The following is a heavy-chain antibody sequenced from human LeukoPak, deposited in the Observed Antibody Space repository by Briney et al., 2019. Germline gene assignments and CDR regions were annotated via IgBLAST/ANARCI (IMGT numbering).Heavy chain of an antibody. CDR3: ARDPMTTVTTISYYYYGMDV. V-gene: IGHV4-4*07. D-gene: IGHD4-17*01. CDR2: IYTSGST. J-gene: IGHJ6*02. CDR1: GGSISSYY. Sequence: SETLSLTCTVSGGSISSYYWSWIRQPAGKGLEWIGRIYTSGSTNYNPSPKSRVTMSVDTSKNQFSLKLSSVTAADTAVYYCARDPMTTVTTISYYYYGMDVWGQGTTVTVSS.